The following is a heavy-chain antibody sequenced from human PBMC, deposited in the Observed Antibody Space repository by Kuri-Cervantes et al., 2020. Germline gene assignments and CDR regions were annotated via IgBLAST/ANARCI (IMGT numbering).Heavy chain of an antibody. CDR3: ARDGVGDTAMAYYYYGMDV. J-gene: IGHJ6*02. Sequence: ASVKVSCKASGYTFTGYYMHWVRQAPGQGLEWMGWINPNSGGTNYAQKFQGRVTMTRDTSISTAYMELSRLRSDDTAVYHCARDGVGDTAMAYYYYGMDVWGQGTTVTVSS. D-gene: IGHD5-18*01. CDR2: INPNSGGT. V-gene: IGHV1-2*02. CDR1: GYTFTGYY.